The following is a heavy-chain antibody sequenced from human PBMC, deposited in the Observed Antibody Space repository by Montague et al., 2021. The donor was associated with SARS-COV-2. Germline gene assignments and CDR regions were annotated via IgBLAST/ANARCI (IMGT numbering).Heavy chain of an antibody. Sequence: NEYAESVKGRITINPDTPKNHFSLHLTSVTPEDTAVYYCARHSYRTFDFWGQGTLVTVSS. CDR3: ARHSYRTFDF. J-gene: IGHJ4*02. D-gene: IGHD3-10*01. CDR2: N. V-gene: IGHV6-1*01.